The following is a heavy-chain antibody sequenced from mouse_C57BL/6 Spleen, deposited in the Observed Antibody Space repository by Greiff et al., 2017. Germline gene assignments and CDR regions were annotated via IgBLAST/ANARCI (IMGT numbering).Heavy chain of an antibody. CDR2: FYPGSGSI. Sequence: QVQLKQSGAELVKPGASVKLSCKASGYTFTEYTIHWVKQRSGQGLEWIGWFYPGSGSIKYNEKFKDKDTLTADKSSSTVYMELSRLTSEDSAVYFCARHPDYYGSRGYYFDYWGQGTTLTVSS. CDR3: ARHPDYYGSRGYYFDY. D-gene: IGHD1-1*01. CDR1: GYTFTEYT. V-gene: IGHV1-62-2*01. J-gene: IGHJ2*01.